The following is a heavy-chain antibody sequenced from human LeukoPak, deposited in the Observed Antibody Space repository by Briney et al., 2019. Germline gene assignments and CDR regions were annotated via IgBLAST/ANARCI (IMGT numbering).Heavy chain of an antibody. V-gene: IGHV3-33*06. D-gene: IGHD3-9*01. CDR1: GFTFGNYD. CDR3: AKGASIHVTGPDF. Sequence: GGSLRLSCAVSGFTFGNYDMHWVRQTPGKGLEWVAVIWHDGSKEFYVDSVKGRFTISRDNSENTLYLQMNSLRVEDTAVYYCAKGASIHVTGPDFWGPGTLVTVSS. CDR2: IWHDGSKE. J-gene: IGHJ4*02.